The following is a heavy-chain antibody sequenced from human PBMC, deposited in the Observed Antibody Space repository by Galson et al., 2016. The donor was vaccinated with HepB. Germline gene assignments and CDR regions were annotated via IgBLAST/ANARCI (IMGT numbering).Heavy chain of an antibody. CDR2: IKGDGSEK. D-gene: IGHD3-10*01. Sequence: SLRLSCAASGFSFSRNWMSWVRQAPGKGLEWVASIKGDGSEKNYAESVKGRFSISRDNGKNSLDLQMNSLRDDDTAVYYCARGQRFKYYMDLWGKGTTVTVPS. CDR1: GFSFSRNW. CDR3: ARGQRFKYYMDL. J-gene: IGHJ6*03. V-gene: IGHV3-7*01.